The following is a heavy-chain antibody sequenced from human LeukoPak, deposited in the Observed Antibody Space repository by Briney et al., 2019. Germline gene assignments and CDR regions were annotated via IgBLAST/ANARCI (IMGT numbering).Heavy chain of an antibody. D-gene: IGHD3-3*01. CDR2: INPNSGDT. Sequence: ASVKVSCKASGYTFTGYYLHWVRQAPGQGLEWMGWINPNSGDTNYAQKFQGRVTMTRDTSISTAYMELSRLRSDDTAMYYCSRTPDYDFFDYWGQGTLVTVSS. J-gene: IGHJ4*02. CDR1: GYTFTGYY. V-gene: IGHV1-2*02. CDR3: SRTPDYDFFDY.